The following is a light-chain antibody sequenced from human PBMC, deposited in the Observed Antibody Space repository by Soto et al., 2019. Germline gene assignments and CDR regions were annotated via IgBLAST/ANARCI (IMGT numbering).Light chain of an antibody. J-gene: IGLJ1*01. V-gene: IGLV2-8*01. CDR2: EVT. CDR1: SGDVGGYDY. CDR3: SSYAGSDNPYV. Sequence: QSVLTQPPSASGSPGQSVTISCTGTSGDVGGYDYVSWYQQHPGKAPKLMIYEVTKRPLGVPDRFSGPKSGNTASLTVSGLQAEDEADYYCSSYAGSDNPYVFGTGTRSPS.